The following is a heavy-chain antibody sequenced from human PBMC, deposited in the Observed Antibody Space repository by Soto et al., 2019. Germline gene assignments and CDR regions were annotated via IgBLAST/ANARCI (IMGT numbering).Heavy chain of an antibody. Sequence: QVQLVQSGAEVKKPGSSVKVSCQASGGTFSSYAISWVRQAPGQGLEWMGGIIPIFGTANYAQKFQGRVTITADKSTSTAYMELSSLRSEDTAVYYCARDPGYSSSWYSSWFDPWGQGTLVTVSS. J-gene: IGHJ5*02. CDR2: IIPIFGTA. D-gene: IGHD6-13*01. CDR3: ARDPGYSSSWYSSWFDP. CDR1: GGTFSSYA. V-gene: IGHV1-69*06.